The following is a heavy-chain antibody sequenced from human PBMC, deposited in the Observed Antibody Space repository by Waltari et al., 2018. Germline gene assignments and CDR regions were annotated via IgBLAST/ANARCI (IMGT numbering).Heavy chain of an antibody. CDR1: GFIFSNYA. CDR2: VSVSERRT. Sequence: EVQLLESGGGLVQPGGSLRLSCVASGFIFSNYAMTWVRQAPGKGLEWVSSVSVSERRTYYADSVKGRFTISRDNSKNTLYLQVDSLRAQDTAVYYCGRDPNGDYVGAFDFWGQGTMVTVSS. V-gene: IGHV3-23*01. CDR3: GRDPNGDYVGAFDF. D-gene: IGHD4-17*01. J-gene: IGHJ3*01.